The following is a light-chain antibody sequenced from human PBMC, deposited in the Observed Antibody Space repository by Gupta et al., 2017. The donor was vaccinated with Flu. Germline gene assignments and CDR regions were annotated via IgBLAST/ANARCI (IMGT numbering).Light chain of an antibody. CDR2: EVI. CDR3: SSYTSSNSWE. V-gene: IGLV2-14*01. CDR1: SSDVGGYNY. Sequence: QSALTQPASVSGSPGQSITISCTGTSSDVGGYNYVSWYQHHPGKAPKLRIYEVINRPSGVSNRFSGSKSGNTASLTISGLQAEDEADYYCSSYTSSNSWEFGGGTKLTVL. J-gene: IGLJ3*02.